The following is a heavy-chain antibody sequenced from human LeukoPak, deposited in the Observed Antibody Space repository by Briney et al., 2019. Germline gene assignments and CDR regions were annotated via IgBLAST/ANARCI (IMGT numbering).Heavy chain of an antibody. Sequence: ASVKVSCKASGYTFTGYYMHWVRQAPGQGLEWMGWINPNSGGTNYAQKFQGRVTMTRDTSISTAYMELSRLRSDDTAVYYCAPGIAVAGPAEYFQHWGQGTLVTVSS. CDR1: GYTFTGYY. J-gene: IGHJ1*01. CDR2: INPNSGGT. D-gene: IGHD6-19*01. CDR3: APGIAVAGPAEYFQH. V-gene: IGHV1-2*02.